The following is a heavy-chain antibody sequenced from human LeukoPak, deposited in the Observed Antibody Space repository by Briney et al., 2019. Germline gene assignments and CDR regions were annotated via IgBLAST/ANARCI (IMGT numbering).Heavy chain of an antibody. CDR3: AKDVQWLIFDY. CDR2: ISGSGGST. V-gene: IGHV3-23*01. J-gene: IGHJ4*02. D-gene: IGHD6-19*01. CDR1: GFTFTDYA. Sequence: GGSLRLSCAASGFTFTDYAMSWVRQAPGKGLEWVSGISGSGGSTYYADSVKGRFTISRENSKNTLYLRMNSLRAEDTAVYYCAKDVQWLIFDYWGQGTLVTVSS.